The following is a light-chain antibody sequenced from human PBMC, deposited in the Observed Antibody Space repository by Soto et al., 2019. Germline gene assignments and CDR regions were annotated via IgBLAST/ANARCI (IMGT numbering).Light chain of an antibody. Sequence: EIVLTQSPGTLSLSPGERATLSCRASQSFSSSYLAWYQQKPGQAPRLLIYGASSRATGIPDRFSGSGSGTDFTLTISSLEPEDFAVYYCQHYGSSPSTFGSGTSVDIK. CDR1: QSFSSSY. CDR3: QHYGSSPST. J-gene: IGKJ3*01. V-gene: IGKV3-20*01. CDR2: GAS.